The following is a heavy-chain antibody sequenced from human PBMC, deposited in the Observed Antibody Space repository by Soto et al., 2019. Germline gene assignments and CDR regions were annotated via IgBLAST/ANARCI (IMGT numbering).Heavy chain of an antibody. Sequence: ASVKVSFKASGYTFTSYDINWLRQATGQGLEWMGWMNPNSGNTGYAQKFQGRVTMTRNTSISTAYMELSSLRSEDTAVYYCARGTRYCSSTSCPRTSFDIWGQGTMVTVSS. J-gene: IGHJ3*02. CDR1: GYTFTSYD. CDR2: MNPNSGNT. CDR3: ARGTRYCSSTSCPRTSFDI. D-gene: IGHD2-2*01. V-gene: IGHV1-8*01.